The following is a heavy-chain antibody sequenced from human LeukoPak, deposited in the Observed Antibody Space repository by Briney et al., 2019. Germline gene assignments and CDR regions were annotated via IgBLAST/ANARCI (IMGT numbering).Heavy chain of an antibody. Sequence: GGSLRLSCAASGFTFSSYAMSWVRQAPGKGLEWVSAISGSGGSTYYADSVKGRFTISRDNSKNTLYLQMNSLRAEDTAVYYCAKDHSSSPNYHYYMDVWGKGTTVTVSS. CDR1: GFTFSSYA. D-gene: IGHD6-6*01. CDR3: AKDHSSSPNYHYYMDV. CDR2: ISGSGGST. V-gene: IGHV3-23*01. J-gene: IGHJ6*03.